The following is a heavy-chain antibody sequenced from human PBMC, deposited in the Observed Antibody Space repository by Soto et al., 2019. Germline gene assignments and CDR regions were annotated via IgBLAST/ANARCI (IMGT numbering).Heavy chain of an antibody. D-gene: IGHD5-12*01. J-gene: IGHJ4*02. V-gene: IGHV3-30*18. Sequence: QVQLVDSGGGVVQPGRSLRLSCAASGFTFSTYGMHWVRQAPGKGLECVARISSDGSNKYFADSVKGRFTISRDNSKNTVYLQMNSLRAEDTAVYYCAKPGMATIRGGMGEWYYLDYWGQGTLVTVSS. CDR1: GFTFSTYG. CDR2: ISSDGSNK. CDR3: AKPGMATIRGGMGEWYYLDY.